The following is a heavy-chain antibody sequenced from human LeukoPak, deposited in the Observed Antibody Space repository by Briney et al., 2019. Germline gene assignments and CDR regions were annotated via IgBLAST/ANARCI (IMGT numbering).Heavy chain of an antibody. D-gene: IGHD2-15*01. V-gene: IGHV4-59*08. CDR3: ARSYCSGGSCWVYFDY. CDR1: GGSISNYY. J-gene: IGHJ4*02. Sequence: SETLSLTCTVSGGSISNYYWSWIRQPPGKGLEWIGNIYYSGSTNYNPSLKSRVTISVDTSKNQFSLKLSSVTAADTAIYYCARSYCSGGSCWVYFDYWGQGTLVTVSS. CDR2: IYYSGST.